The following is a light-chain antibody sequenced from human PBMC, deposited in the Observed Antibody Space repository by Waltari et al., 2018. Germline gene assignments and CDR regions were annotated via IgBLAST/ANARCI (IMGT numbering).Light chain of an antibody. J-gene: IGLJ2*01. V-gene: IGLV2-14*01. Sequence: QSALTQPASVYGSPGQSNTIPCTGTTRDVARYTSVSLYQCHPGKAPELIIDEVTNRPSGVSDRFSGSKSGNTASLSISGLQPEDEADYYCSSYTSIKTPYVVFGGGTKVTVL. CDR2: EVT. CDR1: TRDVARYTS. CDR3: SSYTSIKTPYVV.